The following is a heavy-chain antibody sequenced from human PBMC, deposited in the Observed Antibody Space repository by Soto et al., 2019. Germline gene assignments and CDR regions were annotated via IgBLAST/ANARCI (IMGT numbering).Heavy chain of an antibody. CDR1: GGSITSGDYH. D-gene: IGHD2-21*01. J-gene: IGHJ5*02. CDR2: IFNSGTGNT. Sequence: SETLSLTCTVSGGSITSGDYHWSWIRQPPGKGLEWIGYIFNSGTGNTYYNPSFKSRVTISIDTSKNQFSLRLSSVTATDTAVYYCARAIVVMSAIDWFDPWGQGALVTVSS. V-gene: IGHV4-30-4*08. CDR3: ARAIVVMSAIDWFDP.